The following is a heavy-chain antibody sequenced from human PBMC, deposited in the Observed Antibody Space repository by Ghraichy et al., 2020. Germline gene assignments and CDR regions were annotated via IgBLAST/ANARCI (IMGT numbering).Heavy chain of an antibody. CDR1: GGSISSYY. Sequence: SETLSLTCTVSGGSISSYYWSWIRQPPGKGLEWIGYIYYSGSTNYNPSLKSRVTISVDTSKNQFSLKLSSVTAADTAVYYCARARFGELLPFDYWGQGTLVTVSS. D-gene: IGHD3-10*01. J-gene: IGHJ4*02. CDR3: ARARFGELLPFDY. CDR2: IYYSGST. V-gene: IGHV4-59*01.